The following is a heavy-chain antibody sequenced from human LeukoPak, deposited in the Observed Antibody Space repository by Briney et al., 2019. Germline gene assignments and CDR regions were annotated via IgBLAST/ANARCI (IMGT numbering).Heavy chain of an antibody. Sequence: GGSPRLSCAASGFSFSDYAMNWVRQAPEKGLEWVSVISGSGGGTYYADSVKGRFTISRVNFKNTLYLQLNSLRAEDTATYYCAKGSNRGANFYYYYGMDVWGQGTTVTVSS. V-gene: IGHV3-23*01. J-gene: IGHJ6*02. CDR3: AKGSNRGANFYYYYGMDV. CDR2: ISGSGGGT. D-gene: IGHD3-10*01. CDR1: GFSFSDYA.